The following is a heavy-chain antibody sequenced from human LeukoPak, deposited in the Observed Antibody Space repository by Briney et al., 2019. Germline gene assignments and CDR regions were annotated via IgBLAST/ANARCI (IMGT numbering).Heavy chain of an antibody. D-gene: IGHD1-14*01. CDR2: ISSSSSYI. V-gene: IGHV3-21*01. CDR1: GFTFSSYS. J-gene: IGHJ4*02. CDR3: AKDRGPNPQAYYFDY. Sequence: PGGSLRLSCAASGFTFSSYSMNWVRQAPGKGLEWVSSISSSSSYIYYADSVRGRFTISRDNSKNTLYLQMNSLRAEDTAVYYCAKDRGPNPQAYYFDYWGQGTLVTVSS.